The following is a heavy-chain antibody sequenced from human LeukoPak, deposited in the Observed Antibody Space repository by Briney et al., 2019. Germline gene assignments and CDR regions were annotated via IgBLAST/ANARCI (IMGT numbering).Heavy chain of an antibody. D-gene: IGHD3-10*01. V-gene: IGHV3-7*04. CDR1: GFTFTNYW. J-gene: IGHJ4*02. CDR2: IYLDGSRA. CDR3: AGGRTLQAFIRSYVWFGESQYPHYFDY. Sequence: PGGSLRLSCAVSGFTFTNYWMSWARQSPGKGLEWVANIYLDGSRAYYVDSVKGRFTISRDNAKNSLFLQMNSLSAEDTAVYYCAGGRTLQAFIRSYVWFGESQYPHYFDYWGQGTLVTVSS.